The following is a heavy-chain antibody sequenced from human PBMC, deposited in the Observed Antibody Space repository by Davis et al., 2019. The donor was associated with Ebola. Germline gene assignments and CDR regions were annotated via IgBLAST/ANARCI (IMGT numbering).Heavy chain of an antibody. V-gene: IGHV3-23*01. CDR3: AKDDQIVVVILDY. D-gene: IGHD3-22*01. CDR2: IRGSGGST. J-gene: IGHJ4*02. CDR1: GFTFSSYA. Sequence: GGSLRLSCAASGFTFSSYAMSWVRQAPGKGLEWVSAIRGSGGSTYYADSVKGRFTISRDNSKNTLYLQMNSLRAEDTAVYYCAKDDQIVVVILDYWGQGTLVTVSS.